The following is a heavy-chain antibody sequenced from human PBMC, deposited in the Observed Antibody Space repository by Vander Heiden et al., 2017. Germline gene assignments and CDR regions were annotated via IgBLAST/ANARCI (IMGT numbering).Heavy chain of an antibody. CDR1: GGPIRRRPYS. V-gene: IGHV4-39*01. CDR3: ARHMRSGNYYYYGMDV. Sequence: QVQLQASGPGRVKPSETRSLTCPVPGGPIRRRPYSWGWIRQPPGKGLEWIGSIYYSGITYYNPSLKSRVTISVDTSKNQFSLKLNSVTAADTAVYYCARHMRSGNYYYYGMDVWGQGTTVIVSS. CDR2: IYYSGIT. D-gene: IGHD3-10*01. J-gene: IGHJ6*02.